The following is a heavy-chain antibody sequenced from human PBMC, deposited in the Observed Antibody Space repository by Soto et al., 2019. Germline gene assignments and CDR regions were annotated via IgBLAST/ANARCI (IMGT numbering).Heavy chain of an antibody. J-gene: IGHJ4*01. Sequence: GGSLRLSCTASGFIFSNAWINWVRQAPGKGPEWVGRVKSKTAGGTTDFAAPVKGRFAISRDDSKNIVYMQMNSLRTEDTAVYYCSTESYINIIAVRLHDWGLGTRVTVSS. CDR2: VKSKTAGGTT. V-gene: IGHV3-15*07. D-gene: IGHD3-22*01. CDR1: GFIFSNAW. CDR3: STESYINIIAVRLHD.